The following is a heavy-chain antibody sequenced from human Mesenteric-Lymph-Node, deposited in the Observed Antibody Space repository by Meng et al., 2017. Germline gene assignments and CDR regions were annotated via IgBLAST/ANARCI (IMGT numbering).Heavy chain of an antibody. CDR1: GGSISSSNYY. Sequence: QVQLQEPGPGLVKPSQTLSLPCTVSGGSISSSNYYWSWIRQPPGKGLEWSGHIYNSGSTYYNPSLKSRITISVDTSKNQFSLKLSSVTAADTAVYYCARGQKGYFDLWGRGTLVTVSS. CDR2: IYNSGST. J-gene: IGHJ2*01. V-gene: IGHV4-30-4*01. CDR3: ARGQKGYFDL.